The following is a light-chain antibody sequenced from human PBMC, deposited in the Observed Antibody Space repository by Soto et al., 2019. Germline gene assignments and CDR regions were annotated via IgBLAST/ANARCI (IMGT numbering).Light chain of an antibody. V-gene: IGLV2-14*01. Sequence: QSALTQAASVSGSPGQWITISCTGTSSDVGGYNYVSWYQQHPGKAPKLMIYDVSNRPSGISNRFSGSKSGNTASLTISGLQAEDEADYYCSSYTGSSTYVFGTGTKVTVL. CDR3: SSYTGSSTYV. J-gene: IGLJ1*01. CDR1: SSDVGGYNY. CDR2: DVS.